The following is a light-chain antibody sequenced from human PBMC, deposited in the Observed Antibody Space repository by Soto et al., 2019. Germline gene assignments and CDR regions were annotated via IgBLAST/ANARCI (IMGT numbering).Light chain of an antibody. CDR2: GAS. CDR3: QQYDSSPKT. J-gene: IGKJ1*01. CDR1: QSVSSSY. V-gene: IGKV3-20*01. Sequence: LSPGERATICCRASQSVSSSYLAWYQQKPGQAPRLLIYGASSRATGTPDRFSGSGSGTDFTLTISRLEPEDFAVYYCQQYDSSPKTFGQGTKVDIK.